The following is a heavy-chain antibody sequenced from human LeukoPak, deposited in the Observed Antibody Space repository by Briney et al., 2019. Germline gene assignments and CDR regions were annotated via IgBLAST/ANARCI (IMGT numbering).Heavy chain of an antibody. CDR3: AKDRDGYKGS. V-gene: IGHV3-23*01. Sequence: GGSLRLSCAASGFTFSSYSMNWVRQAPGKGLEWVSAISGTGGATYYADSVKGRFTISGDNSKNTLYLQMNSLRAEDTAVYYCAKDRDGYKGSWGQGTLVTVSS. D-gene: IGHD5-24*01. CDR1: GFTFSSYS. J-gene: IGHJ5*02. CDR2: ISGTGGAT.